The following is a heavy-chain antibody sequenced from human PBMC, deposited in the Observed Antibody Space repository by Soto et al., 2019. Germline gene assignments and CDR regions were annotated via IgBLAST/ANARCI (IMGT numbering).Heavy chain of an antibody. V-gene: IGHV4-61*01. CDR1: GASLRSGSYY. Sequence: SETLSLTCTVSGASLRSGSYYWSWVRHPPGKGLVWIGYISHSGRTNYDSSLMCRLTMSVDTSQNQFSLQLNSVTAADTAVYYCSYGSSFDYWGQGTLVTVSS. CDR3: SYGSSFDY. J-gene: IGHJ4*02. D-gene: IGHD3-10*01. CDR2: ISHSGRT.